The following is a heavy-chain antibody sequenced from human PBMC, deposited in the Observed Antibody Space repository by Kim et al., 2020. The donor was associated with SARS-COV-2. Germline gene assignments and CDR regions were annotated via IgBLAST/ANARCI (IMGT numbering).Heavy chain of an antibody. V-gene: IGHV1-69*01. D-gene: IGHD6-19*01. CDR3: ARGIAVAGTEGYWYFDL. Sequence: FLGRVTITADESTSTAYMELSSLRSEDTAVYYCARGIAVAGTEGYWYFDLWGRGTLVTVSS. J-gene: IGHJ2*01.